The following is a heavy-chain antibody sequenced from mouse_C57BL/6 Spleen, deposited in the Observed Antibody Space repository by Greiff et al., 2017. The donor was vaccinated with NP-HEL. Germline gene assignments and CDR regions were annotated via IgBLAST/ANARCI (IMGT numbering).Heavy chain of an antibody. D-gene: IGHD1-1*01. Sequence: QVQLQQSGPELVKPGASVKISCKASGYAFSSSWMNWVKQRPGKGLEWIGRIYPGDGDTNYSGKFKGKATLTADKSSSTAYMQLSSLTSEDSAVYFCARERPSYYGSSSYYFDYWGQGTTLTVSS. V-gene: IGHV1-82*01. CDR1: GYAFSSSW. J-gene: IGHJ2*01. CDR2: IYPGDGDT. CDR3: ARERPSYYGSSSYYFDY.